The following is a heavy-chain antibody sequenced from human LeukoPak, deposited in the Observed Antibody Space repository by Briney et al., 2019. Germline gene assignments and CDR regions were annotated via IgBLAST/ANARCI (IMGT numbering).Heavy chain of an antibody. CDR2: IKLNGGST. V-gene: IGHV3-20*04. Sequence: GGSLRLSCAASGFTFEDYDMNWVRHAPGKGLELVSGIKLNGGSTSYADSVRGRFTISRDNAKNSLYLQMNSLRAEDTALYYCAKDRNDYDFWSGYSMFYFDYWGQGPLVSVSS. D-gene: IGHD3-3*01. CDR1: GFTFEDYD. CDR3: AKDRNDYDFWSGYSMFYFDY. J-gene: IGHJ4*02.